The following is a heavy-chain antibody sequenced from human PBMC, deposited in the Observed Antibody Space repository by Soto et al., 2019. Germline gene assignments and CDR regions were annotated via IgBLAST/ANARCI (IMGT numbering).Heavy chain of an antibody. CDR1: GFTFSSYS. CDR2: ISSSSSTI. CDR3: ARDLARTVTTFLYYYYGMDV. D-gene: IGHD4-17*01. J-gene: IGHJ6*02. Sequence: GGSLRLSCAASGFTFSSYSMNWVRQAPGKGLEWVSYISSSSSTIYYADSVKGRFTISRDNAKNSLYLQMNSLRDEDTAVYYCARDLARTVTTFLYYYYGMDVWGQGTTVTSP. V-gene: IGHV3-48*02.